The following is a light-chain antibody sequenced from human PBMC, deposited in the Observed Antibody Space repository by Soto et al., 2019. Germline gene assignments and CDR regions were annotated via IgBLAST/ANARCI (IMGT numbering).Light chain of an antibody. CDR1: SSDVGGYNY. J-gene: IGLJ1*01. CDR3: SSYTSSSNLHV. CDR2: EVS. V-gene: IGLV2-14*01. Sequence: QAVLSQPGSVCGSPGQAIAISCTGTSSDVGGYNYVSWYQQHPGKAPKLMIYEVSNRPSGVSNRFSGSKSGNTASLTISGLQAEDEADYCCSSYTSSSNLHVFGTGTKVTVL.